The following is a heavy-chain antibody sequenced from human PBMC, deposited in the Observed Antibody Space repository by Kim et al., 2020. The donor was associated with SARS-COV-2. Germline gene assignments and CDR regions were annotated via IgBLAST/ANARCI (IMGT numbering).Heavy chain of an antibody. CDR2: IGGASNYI. CDR3: ARGGYCSSTSCYFYYYALDV. Sequence: GSLRLSCAASGFDFGTHSMNWVRQAPGKGLEWVSSIGGASNYIYYADSVKGRFTISRDNANNSLYLQMNSLRAEDTAVYYCARGGYCSSTSCYFYYYALDVWGQGTTVTVSS. CDR1: GFDFGTHS. D-gene: IGHD2-2*01. J-gene: IGHJ6*02. V-gene: IGHV3-21*01.